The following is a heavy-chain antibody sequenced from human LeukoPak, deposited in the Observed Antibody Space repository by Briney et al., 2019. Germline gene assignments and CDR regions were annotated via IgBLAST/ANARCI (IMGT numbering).Heavy chain of an antibody. CDR1: GGSINNSPYS. J-gene: IGHJ5*02. V-gene: IGHV4-39*07. CDR3: ARVHNLNAQDPARFNWNTPLWFDP. D-gene: IGHD1/OR15-1a*01. CDR2: IYYSGST. Sequence: SETLSLTCSVSGGSINNSPYSWDWIRQPPGKGLEWIGSIYYSGSTYYNPSLKSRVTISVDTSKNQFSLKLSSVTAADTAVYYCARVHNLNAQDPARFNWNTPLWFDPWGQGTLVTVSS.